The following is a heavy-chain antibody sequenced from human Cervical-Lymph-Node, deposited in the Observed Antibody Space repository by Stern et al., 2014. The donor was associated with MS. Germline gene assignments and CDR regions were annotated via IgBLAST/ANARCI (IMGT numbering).Heavy chain of an antibody. CDR3: ATALGSSSAYYGVDV. Sequence: EVQLVQSGAEVKKPGESLKISCKGSGYSFTRYWIGWVRQMPGKGLEWMGIIYPGDSDARYSPSFQGQVTISADKSISTAYLQWSGLKASDTAMYYCATALGSSSAYYGVDVWGQGTTVTVSS. CDR2: IYPGDSDA. CDR1: GYSFTRYW. V-gene: IGHV5-51*01. D-gene: IGHD6-6*01. J-gene: IGHJ6*02.